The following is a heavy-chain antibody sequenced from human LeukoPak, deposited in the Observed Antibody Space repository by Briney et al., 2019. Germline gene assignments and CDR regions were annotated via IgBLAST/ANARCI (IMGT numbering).Heavy chain of an antibody. CDR2: IRSKANSYAT. D-gene: IGHD4-17*01. V-gene: IGHV3-73*01. CDR1: GFTFSGSA. J-gene: IGHJ6*03. Sequence: GGSLRLSCAASGFTFSGSAMHWVRQASGKGLEWVGRIRSKANSYATAYAASVKGRFTISRDDSKNTAYLQMNSLKTEDTAVYYCTRQDYGDYVLPLTNYYYYMDVWGKGTTVTVSS. CDR3: TRQDYGDYVLPLTNYYYYMDV.